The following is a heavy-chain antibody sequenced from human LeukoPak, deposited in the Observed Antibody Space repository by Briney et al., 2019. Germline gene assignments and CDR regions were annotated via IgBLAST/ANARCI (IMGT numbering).Heavy chain of an antibody. CDR2: IIPIFGTA. V-gene: IGHV1-69*13. J-gene: IGHJ6*02. CDR1: GYTLTELS. CDR3: ASHPYLQYSYGYFGRYGMAV. Sequence: ASVKVSCKVSGYTLTELSMHWVRQAPGQGLEWMGGIIPIFGTANYAQKFQGRVTITADESTSTAYMELSSLRSEDTAVYYCASHPYLQYSYGYFGRYGMAVWGQGTTVTVSS. D-gene: IGHD5-18*01.